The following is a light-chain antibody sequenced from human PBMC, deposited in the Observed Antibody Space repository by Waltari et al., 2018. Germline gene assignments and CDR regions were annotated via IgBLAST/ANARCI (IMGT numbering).Light chain of an antibody. Sequence: QSVLAQPPSVSGAPGQRVNISCTGSASNIGADFDVHWYQQLPGTTPKLLIYAYLDRPSGVPDLFSGSRSGPSASLTISGRQGGDEADYFCKSYDSSLGGSDVFGPGTSVTVL. CDR3: KSYDSSLGGSDV. J-gene: IGLJ1*01. V-gene: IGLV1-40*01. CDR2: AYL. CDR1: ASNIGADFD.